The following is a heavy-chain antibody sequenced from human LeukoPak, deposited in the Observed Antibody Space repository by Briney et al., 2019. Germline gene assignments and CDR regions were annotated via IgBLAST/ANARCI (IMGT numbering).Heavy chain of an antibody. J-gene: IGHJ4*02. CDR3: ARSPDSNFYYDSSGCAAYYFDY. V-gene: IGHV4-4*07. Sequence: SETLSLTCTVSGGSISSYYWSWIRQPAGKGLEWIGRIYSSGSTNDNPSLKSRVTISVDTSKNQFSLKLSSVTAADTAVYYCARSPDSNFYYDSSGCAAYYFDYWGQGTLVTVSS. CDR1: GGSISSYY. CDR2: IYSSGST. D-gene: IGHD3-22*01.